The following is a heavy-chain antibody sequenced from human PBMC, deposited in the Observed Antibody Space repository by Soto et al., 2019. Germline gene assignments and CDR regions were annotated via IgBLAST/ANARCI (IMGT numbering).Heavy chain of an antibody. CDR3: ARDLWGYCGTDCYPLDV. D-gene: IGHD2-21*02. CDR2: MYHTGST. V-gene: IGHV4-61*01. Sequence: SETLSLTCTVSGGSISSGNFSWSWIRQPPGKGLEWIAYMYHTGSTVYNPSFKSRVTISVDTSKSQFSLRLNSVTAADTAVYYCARDLWGYCGTDCYPLDVWGQGTTVTVSS. J-gene: IGHJ6*02. CDR1: GGSISSGNFS.